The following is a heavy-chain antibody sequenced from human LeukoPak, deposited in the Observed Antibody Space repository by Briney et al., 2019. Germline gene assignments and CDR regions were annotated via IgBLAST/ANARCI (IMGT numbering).Heavy chain of an antibody. CDR3: ARKSDSLLVREGDC. CDR2: IYSGGTT. Sequence: GGSLRLSCAASGFTVNRNYMIWVRQAPGKGLECVSVIYSGGTTWYADSVKGRFTISRDTYTLYLQMNSLRAEDTAVYYCARKSDSLLVREGDCWGQGTLVTVSS. V-gene: IGHV3-66*01. CDR1: GFTVNRNY. D-gene: IGHD3-10*01. J-gene: IGHJ4*02.